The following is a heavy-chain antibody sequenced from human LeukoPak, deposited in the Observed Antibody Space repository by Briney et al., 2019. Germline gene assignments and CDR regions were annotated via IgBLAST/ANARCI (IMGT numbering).Heavy chain of an antibody. V-gene: IGHV1-24*01. CDR2: FDPEDGET. D-gene: IGHD3-3*01. J-gene: IGHJ4*02. CDR3: ATGLRFLEPKEYYFDY. CDR1: GYTLTELS. Sequence: ASVKVSCKVSGYTLTELSMHWVRQAPGKGLEWMGGFDPEDGETIYAQKIQGRVTMTEDTSTDTAYMELSSLRSEDTAVYYCATGLRFLEPKEYYFDYWGQGTLVTVSS.